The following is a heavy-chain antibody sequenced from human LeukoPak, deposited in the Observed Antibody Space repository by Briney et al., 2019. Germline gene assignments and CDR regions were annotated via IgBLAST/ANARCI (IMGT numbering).Heavy chain of an antibody. CDR2: ISGSGGST. D-gene: IGHD4-17*01. CDR3: AKVGVEIWGDYEGVY. V-gene: IGHV3-23*01. Sequence: GGSLRLSCAASGSTFSSYAMSWVRQAPGKGLEWVSAISGSGGSTYYADSVKGRFTISRDNSKNTLYLQMNSLRAEDTAVYYCAKVGVEIWGDYEGVYWGQGTLVTVSS. J-gene: IGHJ4*02. CDR1: GSTFSSYA.